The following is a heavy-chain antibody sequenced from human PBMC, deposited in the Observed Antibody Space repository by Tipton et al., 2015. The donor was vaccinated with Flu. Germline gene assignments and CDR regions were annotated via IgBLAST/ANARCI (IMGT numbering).Heavy chain of an antibody. CDR3: TRAWAGLDL. J-gene: IGHJ2*01. D-gene: IGHD1-26*01. CDR1: EFNINSIA. V-gene: IGHV3-23*01. CDR2: ISGQTTYT. Sequence: LSLTCAASEFNINSIAMSWVRQAPGKGLEWVSTISGQTTYTNYAASVKGRFTIARDDSKNLLYLQMNSLRAEDTAVYYCTRAWAGLDLWGRGTLVTVSS.